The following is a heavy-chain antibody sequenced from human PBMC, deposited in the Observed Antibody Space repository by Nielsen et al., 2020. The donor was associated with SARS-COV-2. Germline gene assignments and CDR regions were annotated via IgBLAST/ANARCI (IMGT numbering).Heavy chain of an antibody. CDR2: ISAYNGNT. CDR3: AREGAAAGYYYYMDV. Sequence: ASVKVSCKASGYTFTSYGISWVRQAPGQGLEWMGWISAYNGNTNYAQKLQGRVTMTTDTSTSTAYMELRSLRSDDTAVYYCAREGAAAGYYYYMDVWGKGTTVTVSS. J-gene: IGHJ6*03. V-gene: IGHV1-18*04. CDR1: GYTFTSYG. D-gene: IGHD6-13*01.